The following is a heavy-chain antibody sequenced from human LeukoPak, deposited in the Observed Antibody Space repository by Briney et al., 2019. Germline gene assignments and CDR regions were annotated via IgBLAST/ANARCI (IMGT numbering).Heavy chain of an antibody. CDR3: AGTVATISYYYYMDV. V-gene: IGHV3-7*01. J-gene: IGHJ6*03. Sequence: PGGSLRLSCAASGFTFSSYWMSWVRQAPGKGLEWVANIKQDGSEKYYVDSVKGRFTISRDNAKNSLYLQMNSLRAEDTAVYYCAGTVATISYYYYMDVWGKGTTVTISS. D-gene: IGHD5-12*01. CDR2: IKQDGSEK. CDR1: GFTFSSYW.